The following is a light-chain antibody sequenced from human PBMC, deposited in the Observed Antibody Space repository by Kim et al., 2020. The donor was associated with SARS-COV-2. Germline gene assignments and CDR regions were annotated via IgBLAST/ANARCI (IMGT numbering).Light chain of an antibody. CDR1: QTISTW. CDR2: KTS. Sequence: SASVGDRVTITGRASQTISTWLDWYQQKPGKAPNLLIYKTSTLQTGVPSRFSGSGSGTEFTLTISSLQLDDFATYYCQQYNSYPYTFGQGTKLEI. V-gene: IGKV1-5*03. J-gene: IGKJ2*01. CDR3: QQYNSYPYT.